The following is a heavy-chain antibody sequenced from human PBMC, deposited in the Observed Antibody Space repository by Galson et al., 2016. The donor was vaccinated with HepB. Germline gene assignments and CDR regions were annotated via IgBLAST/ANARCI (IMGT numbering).Heavy chain of an antibody. J-gene: IGHJ4*02. Sequence: SLRLSCAASGFTVSDNYMSWVRQAPGKGLEWVSIIYSAGDTYYADSVKGRFTVSRDDSKNILYLQMNSLRPEGTAVYYCARDTDSGSRADWWGQGTLVTVSS. V-gene: IGHV3-53*01. CDR1: GFTVSDNY. CDR3: ARDTDSGSRADW. D-gene: IGHD6-25*01. CDR2: IYSAGDT.